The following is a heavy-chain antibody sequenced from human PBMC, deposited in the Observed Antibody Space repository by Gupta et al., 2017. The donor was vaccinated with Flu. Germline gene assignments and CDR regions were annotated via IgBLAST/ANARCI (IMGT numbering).Heavy chain of an antibody. CDR2: IFSNDEK. J-gene: IGHJ4*02. Sequence: SNGRMGVSWIRQPPGKALEWLAHIFSNDEKSYSTSLKSRLTISKDTSKSQVVLTMTNMDPVDTATYYCARIIKGYSYGYGYWGQGTLVTVSS. D-gene: IGHD5-18*01. CDR1: SNGRMG. V-gene: IGHV2-26*01. CDR3: ARIIKGYSYGYGY.